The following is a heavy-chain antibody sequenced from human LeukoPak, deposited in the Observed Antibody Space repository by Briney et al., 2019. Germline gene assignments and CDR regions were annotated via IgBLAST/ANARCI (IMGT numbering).Heavy chain of an antibody. CDR1: GGSISSYY. Sequence: SETLSLTCTVSGGSISSYYWSWIRQSPGKALEWIGYIYYNGDTYYNPSLKSRVTISLDKSKSQFSLKLGSATAADTAVYYCARYQPPDFDYWGQGTLVTVSS. J-gene: IGHJ4*02. D-gene: IGHD1-14*01. CDR3: ARYQPPDFDY. V-gene: IGHV4-59*01. CDR2: IYYNGDT.